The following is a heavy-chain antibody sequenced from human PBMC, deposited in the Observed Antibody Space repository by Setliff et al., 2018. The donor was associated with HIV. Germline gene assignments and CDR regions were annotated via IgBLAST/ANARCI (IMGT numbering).Heavy chain of an antibody. D-gene: IGHD5-18*01. Sequence: SETLSLTCTVSGGSISSYYWTWIRQPPGKGLEWIGYIYTSGSVNYNPSLKSRVTISVDTSKNQFSLKLYSVTAADTSVYYCARRWGIRGYSSWGQGTLVTVSS. J-gene: IGHJ5*02. V-gene: IGHV4-4*09. CDR3: ARRWGIRGYSS. CDR2: IYTSGSV. CDR1: GGSISSYY.